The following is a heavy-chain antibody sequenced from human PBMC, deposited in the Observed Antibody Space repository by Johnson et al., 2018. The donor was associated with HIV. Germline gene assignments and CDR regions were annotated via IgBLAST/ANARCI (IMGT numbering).Heavy chain of an antibody. CDR1: GFTFSSYG. D-gene: IGHD2-2*01. Sequence: VQLVESGGGVVQPGRSLRLSCAASGFTFSSYGMHWVHQAPGKGLEWVAVISYDGSNKYYADSVKGRFTISRDNGKNSLYLQMNSLRAEDTAVYYCARGGSSTSLDAFDIWGQGTMVTVSS. CDR3: ARGGSSTSLDAFDI. V-gene: IGHV3-30*03. CDR2: ISYDGSNK. J-gene: IGHJ3*02.